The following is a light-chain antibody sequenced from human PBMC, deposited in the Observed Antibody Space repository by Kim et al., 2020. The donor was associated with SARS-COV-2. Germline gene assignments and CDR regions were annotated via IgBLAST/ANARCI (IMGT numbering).Light chain of an antibody. CDR2: VNGDGSH. V-gene: IGLV4-69*01. J-gene: IGLJ3*02. CDR1: SGHSTYA. Sequence: QLVLTQSPSASASLGASVKLTCTLSSGHSTYAIAWHQQQPEKGPRYLMKVNGDGSHSKGDEIPDRFSGSSSGAERYLTISSLQSEDEADYYCQTWGTGMGVFGGGTQLTVL. CDR3: QTWGTGMGV.